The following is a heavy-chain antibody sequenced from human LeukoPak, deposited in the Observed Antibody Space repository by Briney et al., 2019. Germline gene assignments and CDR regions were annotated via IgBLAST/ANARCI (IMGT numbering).Heavy chain of an antibody. Sequence: ASVKVSCKASGGTFSSYAISWVRQAPGQGLEWMGWISAYNGNTNYAQKLQGRVTMTTDTSTSTAYMELRSLRSDDTAVYYCARDYDYYGSGSYIDYWGQGTLVTVSS. CDR3: ARDYDYYGSGSYIDY. CDR1: GGTFSSYA. CDR2: ISAYNGNT. D-gene: IGHD3-10*01. V-gene: IGHV1-18*01. J-gene: IGHJ4*02.